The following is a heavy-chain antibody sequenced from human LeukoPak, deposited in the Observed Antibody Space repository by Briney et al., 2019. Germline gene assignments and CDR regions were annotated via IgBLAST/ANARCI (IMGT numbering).Heavy chain of an antibody. Sequence: GASVKVSCKASGYTFTGYYMHWVRQAPGQGLEWMVWINPNSGGTNYAQKFQGRVTMTRDTSITTSYMELSSLRSDDTAVYYCASRKDSSSWYYFDYWGQGTLVTVSS. D-gene: IGHD6-13*01. V-gene: IGHV1-2*02. CDR2: INPNSGGT. CDR3: ASRKDSSSWYYFDY. J-gene: IGHJ4*02. CDR1: GYTFTGYY.